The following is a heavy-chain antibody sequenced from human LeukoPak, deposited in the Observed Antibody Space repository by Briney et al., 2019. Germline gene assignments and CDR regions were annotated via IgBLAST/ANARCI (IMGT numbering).Heavy chain of an antibody. D-gene: IGHD2-2*01. Sequence: ASVKVSCKASGYTFTSYGISWVRQAPGQGLEWMGWISAYNGNTNYAQKLQGRVTMTTDTSTSTAYMELRSLRSDDTAVYYCARVFCSSTSCYLFRWGQGTLVTVSS. CDR1: GYTFTSYG. CDR3: ARVFCSSTSCYLFR. CDR2: ISAYNGNT. J-gene: IGHJ4*02. V-gene: IGHV1-18*01.